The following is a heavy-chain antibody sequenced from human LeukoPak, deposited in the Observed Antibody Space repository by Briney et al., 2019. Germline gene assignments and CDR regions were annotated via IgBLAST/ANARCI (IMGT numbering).Heavy chain of an antibody. V-gene: IGHV3-7*01. Sequence: PGGSLRLSCAASGFTFSNYWMNWVRQAPGKGLEWVAKIKEDGSEKIYVDSVKGRFTISRDNSKNSLYLQINNLRAEDTAVYYCTRNRGTDYWGQGTLVTVSS. CDR1: GFTFSNYW. J-gene: IGHJ4*02. CDR3: TRNRGTDY. D-gene: IGHD1-1*01. CDR2: IKEDGSEK.